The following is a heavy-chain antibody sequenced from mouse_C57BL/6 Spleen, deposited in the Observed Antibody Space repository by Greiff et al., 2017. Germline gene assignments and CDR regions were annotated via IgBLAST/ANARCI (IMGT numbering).Heavy chain of an antibody. J-gene: IGHJ4*01. CDR2: IWGVGST. Sequence: VKLVESGPGLVAPSQSLSITCTVSGFSLTSYGVEWVRQSPGKGLEWLGVIWGVGSTNYNSALKSRLSISKDNSKSQVFLKMNSLQTDDTAMYYCARAGYDDAMDYWGQGTSVTVSS. CDR3: ARAGYDDAMDY. V-gene: IGHV2-6*01. CDR1: GFSLTSYG. D-gene: IGHD2-2*01.